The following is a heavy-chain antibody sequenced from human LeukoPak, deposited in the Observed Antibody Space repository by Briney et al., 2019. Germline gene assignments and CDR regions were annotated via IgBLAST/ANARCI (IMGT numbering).Heavy chain of an antibody. V-gene: IGHV3-53*05. CDR1: GFTVSDYH. Sequence: SGGSLRLSCAASGFTVSDYHMSWVRQAPGKGLEWVSVIYYGGGTYYADSVKGRFTISRDNSKDTLYLQMNSLRAEDTAVYYCASTTYGDYVRPFDYWGQGTLVTVSS. CDR3: ASTTYGDYVRPFDY. D-gene: IGHD4-17*01. CDR2: IYYGGGT. J-gene: IGHJ4*02.